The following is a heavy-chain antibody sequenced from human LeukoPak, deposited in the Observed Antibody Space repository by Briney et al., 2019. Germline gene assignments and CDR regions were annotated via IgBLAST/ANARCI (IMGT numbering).Heavy chain of an antibody. CDR2: INPNSAGT. Sequence: ASVKVSCKASGYTFTGYYMHWVRQAPGHGLEWMGWINPNSAGTNYAQKFQGRVTMTRDTSISTAYMELSRLRSDDTAAYYCASGYTSGWTETPFDYWGQGTLVTVSS. CDR1: GYTFTGYY. V-gene: IGHV1-2*02. D-gene: IGHD6-19*01. J-gene: IGHJ4*02. CDR3: ASGYTSGWTETPFDY.